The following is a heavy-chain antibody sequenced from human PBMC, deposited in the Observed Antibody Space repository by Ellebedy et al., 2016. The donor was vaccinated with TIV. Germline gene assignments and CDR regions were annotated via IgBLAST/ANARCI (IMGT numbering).Heavy chain of an antibody. CDR3: SGDGYWVFDQ. Sequence: GESLKISCAASGFTFSRYAMSWVRQAPGKGLEWVSGIVGGGGGISYADSVKGRFTISRDNSKSTVDLEVKSLRPDDTAVYWISGDGYWVFDQWGQGTLVTVSS. CDR1: GFTFSRYA. CDR2: IVGGGGGI. D-gene: IGHD5-18*01. J-gene: IGHJ4*02. V-gene: IGHV3-23*01.